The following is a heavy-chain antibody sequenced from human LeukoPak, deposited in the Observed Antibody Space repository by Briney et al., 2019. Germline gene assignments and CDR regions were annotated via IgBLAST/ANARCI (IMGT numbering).Heavy chain of an antibody. CDR1: GGSISSSSYY. J-gene: IGHJ5*02. CDR2: IYYSGST. CDR3: AGSIAVAGTVNWFDP. V-gene: IGHV4-39*01. Sequence: SETLSLTCTVSGGSISSSSYYWGWIRQPPGKGLEWIGSIYYSGSTYYNPSLKSRVTISVDTSKNQFSLKLSSVTAADTAVYYCAGSIAVAGTVNWFDPWGQGTLVTVSS. D-gene: IGHD6-19*01.